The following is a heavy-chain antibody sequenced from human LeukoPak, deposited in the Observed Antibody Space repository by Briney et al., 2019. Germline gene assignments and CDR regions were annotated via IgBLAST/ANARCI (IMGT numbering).Heavy chain of an antibody. J-gene: IGHJ4*02. V-gene: IGHV3-21*01. D-gene: IGHD6-19*01. CDR2: ISSSSTYI. CDR1: GFTFSAYS. CDR3: ARSPTYIAVADSFDY. Sequence: PGGSLRLSCAASGFTFSAYSMNWVRQAPGKGLEWVSSISSSSTYIYYADLVKGRFTISRDNAKNSLYLQMGSLRAEDTAVYYCARSPTYIAVADSFDYWGQGTLVTVSS.